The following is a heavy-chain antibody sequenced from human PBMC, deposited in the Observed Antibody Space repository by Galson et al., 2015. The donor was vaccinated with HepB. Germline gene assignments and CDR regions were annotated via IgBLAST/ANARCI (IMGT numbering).Heavy chain of an antibody. D-gene: IGHD4-17*01. J-gene: IGHJ4*02. CDR3: AATTSGPAY. Sequence: SLRLSCAASGFTFSSYWMSWVRQAPGKGLEWVANIKQDGSEKYYVDSVKGRFTTSRDNAKNSLYLQISSLRVEDTAVYYCAATTSGPAYWGQGTLVIVSS. CDR2: IKQDGSEK. V-gene: IGHV3-7*03. CDR1: GFTFSSYW.